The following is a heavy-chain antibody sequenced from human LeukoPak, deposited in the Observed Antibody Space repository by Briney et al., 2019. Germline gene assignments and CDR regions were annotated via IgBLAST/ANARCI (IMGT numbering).Heavy chain of an antibody. CDR2: IIPIFGTA. Sequence: SVKASCKASGGTFSSYAISWVRQAPGQGLEWMGGIIPIFGTANYAQKFQGRVTITADKSPSTAYMELSSLRSEDTAVYYCARGRYFDFYVAFDYWGQGTLVTVSS. D-gene: IGHD3-9*01. V-gene: IGHV1-69*06. CDR1: GGTFSSYA. J-gene: IGHJ4*02. CDR3: ARGRYFDFYVAFDY.